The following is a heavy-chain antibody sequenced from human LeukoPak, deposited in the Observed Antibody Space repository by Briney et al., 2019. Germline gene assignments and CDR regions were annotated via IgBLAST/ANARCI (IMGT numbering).Heavy chain of an antibody. CDR1: GFTFSSYG. J-gene: IGHJ6*02. CDR2: IWYDGSNK. Sequence: PGGSLRLSCAASGFTFSSYGMHWVRQAPGKGLEWVAVIWYDGSNKYYADSVKGRFTISRDNSKNTLYLQMNSLRAEDTAVYYCARSPYYDFWSGQITPYWNYGMDVWGQGTTVTVSS. D-gene: IGHD3-3*01. V-gene: IGHV3-33*08. CDR3: ARSPYYDFWSGQITPYWNYGMDV.